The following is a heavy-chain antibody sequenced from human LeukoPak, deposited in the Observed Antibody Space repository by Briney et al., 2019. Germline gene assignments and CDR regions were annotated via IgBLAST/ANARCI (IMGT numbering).Heavy chain of an antibody. CDR3: ARGGFYDGGWFDP. CDR1: GGSFSGYY. Sequence: SETLSLTCAVYGGSFSGYYWSWIRQPPGKGLEWIGEINHSGSTNYSPSLKSRVTISVDTSKNQFSLKLSSVTAADTAVYYCARGGFYDGGWFDPWGQGTLVTVSS. CDR2: INHSGST. D-gene: IGHD3-3*01. V-gene: IGHV4-34*01. J-gene: IGHJ5*02.